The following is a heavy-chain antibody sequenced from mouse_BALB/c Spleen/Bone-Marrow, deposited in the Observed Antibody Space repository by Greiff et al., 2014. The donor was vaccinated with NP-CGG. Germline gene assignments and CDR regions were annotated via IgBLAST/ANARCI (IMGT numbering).Heavy chain of an antibody. CDR2: IDPANGNT. J-gene: IGHJ3*01. D-gene: IGHD1-1*01. CDR1: GSNIKDTY. Sequence: VQLQQPGAELVKPGASVKLSCTASGSNIKDTYMHWVKQRPEQGLEWIGRIDPANGNTKYDPKFQGKATITADTSSNTANLQLSSLTSEDTAVYYCAPYYYGSSQFAYWGQGTLVTVSA. V-gene: IGHV14-3*02. CDR3: APYYYGSSQFAY.